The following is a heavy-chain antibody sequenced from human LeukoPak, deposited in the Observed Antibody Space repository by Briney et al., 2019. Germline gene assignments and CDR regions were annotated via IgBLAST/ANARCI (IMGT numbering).Heavy chain of an antibody. CDR1: DGSISSYY. Sequence: SETLSLTCTVSDGSISSYYWSWIRQPPGKGLEWIGYIYYSGSTNYNPSLKSRVTISVDTSKNQFSLKLSSVTAADTAVYYCARNRMATIVHDAYDIWGQGTMVTVSS. V-gene: IGHV4-59*01. CDR2: IYYSGST. J-gene: IGHJ3*02. D-gene: IGHD5-24*01. CDR3: ARNRMATIVHDAYDI.